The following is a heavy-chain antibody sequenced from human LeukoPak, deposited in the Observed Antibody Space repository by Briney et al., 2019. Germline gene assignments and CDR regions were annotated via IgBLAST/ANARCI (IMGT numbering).Heavy chain of an antibody. CDR3: ARDKYGGNSNAFDI. D-gene: IGHD4-23*01. Sequence: GGSLRLSCAASGFTFSSYWMHWVRQVPGKGLVWVSRIATDGSGTTYADYVKGRFTISRDNAENTLYLQMNRLRAEDTAVYYCARDKYGGNSNAFDIWGQGTLVTVSS. V-gene: IGHV3-74*01. CDR2: IATDGSGT. J-gene: IGHJ3*02. CDR1: GFTFSSYW.